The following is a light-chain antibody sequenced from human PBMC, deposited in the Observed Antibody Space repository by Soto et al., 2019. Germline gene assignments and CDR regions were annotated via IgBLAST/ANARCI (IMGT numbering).Light chain of an antibody. CDR3: QSYDSSLSAFYV. CDR2: GNS. Sequence: QSVLTHAPSVSGGPGQRVTISCTGRSSNIGAGYDVHWYQQLPGTAPKLLIYGNSNRPSGVPDRFSGSKSGTSASLAITGLQAEDEADYYCQSYDSSLSAFYVFGTGTKVTVL. CDR1: SSNIGAGYD. V-gene: IGLV1-40*01. J-gene: IGLJ1*01.